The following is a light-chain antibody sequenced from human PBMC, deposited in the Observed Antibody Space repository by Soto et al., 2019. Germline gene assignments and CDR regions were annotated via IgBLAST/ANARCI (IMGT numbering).Light chain of an antibody. Sequence: QLVLTQPASLSASPGASASLTCTLRSGINVGTYRMYWYQQKPGSPPHYLLRYKSDSDKQQGSGVPSRFSGSKDASANAAILLIAGLQSEYESDYYCMTWHSNTLEFGGVIKLTVL. J-gene: IGLJ2*01. CDR2: YKSDSDK. CDR1: SGINVGTYR. CDR3: MTWHSNTLE. V-gene: IGLV5-45*01.